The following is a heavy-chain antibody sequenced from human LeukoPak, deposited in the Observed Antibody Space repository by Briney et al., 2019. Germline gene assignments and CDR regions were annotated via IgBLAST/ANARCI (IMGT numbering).Heavy chain of an antibody. V-gene: IGHV3-30-3*01. CDR2: ISYDGSNK. J-gene: IGHJ4*02. D-gene: IGHD6-13*01. Sequence: GGSLRLSCAASGFTFSTYTMHWVRQAPGKGLEWVAVISYDGSNKYDADSVKGRFTIPRDNSKNTLYLQMDSLRAEDTAFYHCARISYSNSWYSGFDYWGQGTLVTVSS. CDR3: ARISYSNSWYSGFDY. CDR1: GFTFSTYT.